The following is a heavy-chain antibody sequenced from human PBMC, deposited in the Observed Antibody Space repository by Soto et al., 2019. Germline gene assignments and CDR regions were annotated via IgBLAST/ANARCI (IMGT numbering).Heavy chain of an antibody. V-gene: IGHV3-11*03. CDR2: ITSSSSYT. CDR1: GSSFRDYY. Sequence: GESLKISCAASGSSFRDYYMSWIRQSPGKGLEWLSYITSSSSYTHYADSVKGRFTISRDNAKNSLYLQMNSLRAEDTAVYYCTGGQDNLAVNFDYWGQGTPVTVSS. D-gene: IGHD1-1*01. J-gene: IGHJ4*02. CDR3: TGGQDNLAVNFDY.